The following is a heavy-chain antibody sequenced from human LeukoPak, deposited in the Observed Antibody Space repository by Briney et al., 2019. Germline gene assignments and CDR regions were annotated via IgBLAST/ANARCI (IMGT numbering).Heavy chain of an antibody. V-gene: IGHV1-69*13. J-gene: IGHJ6*03. CDR2: IIPIFGTA. Sequence: SVKVSCKASGGTFSSYAISWVRQAPGQGLEWMGGIIPIFGTANYAQKFQGRVTITADESTSTAYIELSSLRSEDTAVYYCARTAMVANYYYYYYMDVWGKGTTVTVSS. D-gene: IGHD5-18*01. CDR1: GGTFSSYA. CDR3: ARTAMVANYYYYYYMDV.